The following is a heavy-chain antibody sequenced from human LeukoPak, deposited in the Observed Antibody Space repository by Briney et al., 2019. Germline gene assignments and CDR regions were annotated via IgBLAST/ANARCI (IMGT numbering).Heavy chain of an antibody. CDR1: GGSFSGYY. Sequence: SETLSLTCAVYGGSFSGYYWSWIRQPPGKGLEWIGEINHSGSTNYNPSLKSRVTISVDTSKNQFSLKLSSVTAADTAVYYCARGDSATVTYYFGYWGQGTLVTVSS. V-gene: IGHV4-34*01. CDR2: INHSGST. CDR3: ARGDSATVTYYFGY. J-gene: IGHJ4*02. D-gene: IGHD4-17*01.